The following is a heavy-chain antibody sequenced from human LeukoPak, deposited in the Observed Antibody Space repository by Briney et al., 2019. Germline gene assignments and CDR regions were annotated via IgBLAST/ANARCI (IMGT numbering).Heavy chain of an antibody. CDR2: IWYDGSNK. CDR1: GFTFSSYG. CDR3: ARDLGPDIVVVPAAPGYGMDV. D-gene: IGHD2-2*01. Sequence: GGSLSLSYAASGFTFSSYGMHWVRQAPGKGLEWVAVIWYDGSNKYYADSVKGRFTISRDNSKNTLYLQMNSLRAEDTAVYYCARDLGPDIVVVPAAPGYGMDVWGQGTTVTVSS. J-gene: IGHJ6*02. V-gene: IGHV3-33*01.